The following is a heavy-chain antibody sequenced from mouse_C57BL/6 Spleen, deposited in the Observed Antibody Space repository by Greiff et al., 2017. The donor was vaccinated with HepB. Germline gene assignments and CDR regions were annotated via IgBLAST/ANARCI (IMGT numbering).Heavy chain of an antibody. Sequence: QVQLQQPGAELVRPGTSVKLSCKASGYTFTSYWMHWVKPRPGQGLEWIGVIDPSDSYTNYNQKFKGKATLTVDTSSRTAYMQLSSLTSEDSAVFYCARRSPQDSSGTMDYWGQGTSVTVSS. CDR1: GYTFTSYW. CDR2: IDPSDSYT. CDR3: ARRSPQDSSGTMDY. J-gene: IGHJ4*01. D-gene: IGHD3-2*02. V-gene: IGHV1-59*01.